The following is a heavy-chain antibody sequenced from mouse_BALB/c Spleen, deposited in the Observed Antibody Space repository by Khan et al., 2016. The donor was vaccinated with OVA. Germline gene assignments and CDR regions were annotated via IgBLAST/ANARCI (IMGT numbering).Heavy chain of an antibody. CDR2: ISYSGST. V-gene: IGHV3-2*02. CDR1: GYSITSGYG. D-gene: IGHD1-2*01. Sequence: VQLKESGPGLVKPSQSLSLTCTVTGYSITSGYGWNLIRQFPGNKLELMGYISYSGSTNYNPSLKSRISITRDTSKNQFFLQLNSVTTEDTATYYCARTARIKYWGKGTTLTVSS. CDR3: ARTARIKY. J-gene: IGHJ2*01.